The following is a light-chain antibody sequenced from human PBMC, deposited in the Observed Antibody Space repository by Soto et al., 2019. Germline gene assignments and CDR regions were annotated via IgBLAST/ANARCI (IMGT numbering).Light chain of an antibody. J-gene: IGKJ1*01. V-gene: IGKV1-39*01. CDR1: QSISSY. Sequence: DIQMTQSPSSLSASVGDRVTITCRASQSISSYLNWYQQKPGKAPKLLIYAASSLQSGVPSRFSGSGSGTDFTLTISSLQPEEFATYDCQQSYSTPQTFGQGTKVDIK. CDR2: AAS. CDR3: QQSYSTPQT.